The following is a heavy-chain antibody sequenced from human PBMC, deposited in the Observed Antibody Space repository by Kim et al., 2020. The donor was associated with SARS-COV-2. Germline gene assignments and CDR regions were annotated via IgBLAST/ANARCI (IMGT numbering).Heavy chain of an antibody. Sequence: ASVKVSCKASGYTFTGYYMHWVRQAPGQGLEWMGWINPNSGGTNYAQKFQGRVTMTRDTSISTAYMELSRLRSDDTAVYYCARVEITMIVVVTAYYFDYWGQGTLVTVSS. D-gene: IGHD3-22*01. CDR1: GYTFTGYY. CDR3: ARVEITMIVVVTAYYFDY. CDR2: INPNSGGT. J-gene: IGHJ4*02. V-gene: IGHV1-2*02.